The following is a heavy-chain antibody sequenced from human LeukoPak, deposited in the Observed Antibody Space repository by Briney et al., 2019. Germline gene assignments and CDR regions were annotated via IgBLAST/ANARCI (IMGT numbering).Heavy chain of an antibody. V-gene: IGHV3-53*01. D-gene: IGHD3-10*01. CDR1: GFTVSSNY. Sequence: GGSLRLSCAASGFTVSSNYMSWVRQAPGKGLEWVSVIYSGGSTYYADSVKGRFTISRDNSKNTLYLQMNSLRAEDTAVYYCASAMVRGVITPALGVDYFDYWGQGTLVTVSS. J-gene: IGHJ4*02. CDR3: ASAMVRGVITPALGVDYFDY. CDR2: IYSGGST.